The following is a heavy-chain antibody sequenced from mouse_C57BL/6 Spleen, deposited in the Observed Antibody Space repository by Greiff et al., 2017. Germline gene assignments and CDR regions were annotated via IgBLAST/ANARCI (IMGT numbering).Heavy chain of an antibody. CDR3: ARNKELTGTTTWYFDV. CDR1: GFSLTSYA. CDR2: IWTGGGT. J-gene: IGHJ1*03. D-gene: IGHD4-1*01. V-gene: IGHV2-9-1*01. Sequence: VKLMESGPGLVAPSQSLSITCTVSGFSLTSYAISWVRQPPGKGLEWLGVIWTGGGTNYNSALKSRLSISKDNSKSQFFLKMNSLQTDDTARYYCARNKELTGTTTWYFDVWGTGTTVTVSS.